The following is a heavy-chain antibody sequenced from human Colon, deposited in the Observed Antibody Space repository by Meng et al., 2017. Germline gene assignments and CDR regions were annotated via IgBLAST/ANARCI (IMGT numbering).Heavy chain of an antibody. Sequence: QVGRQESGPGLVEPSGNLSRTCALAGGSISSSNDGSWVRQPPGKGLEWIGQIYLSGSPSYNPSLESRVTISVDKSKNQLSLRLTSVTAADTAIYYCARHGGWHFDYWGQGTLVTVSS. CDR1: GGSISSSND. V-gene: IGHV4-4*02. J-gene: IGHJ4*02. D-gene: IGHD6-19*01. CDR2: IYLSGSP. CDR3: ARHGGWHFDY.